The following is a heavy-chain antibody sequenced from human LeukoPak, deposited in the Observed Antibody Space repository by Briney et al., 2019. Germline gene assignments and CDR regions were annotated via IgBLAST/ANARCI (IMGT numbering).Heavy chain of an antibody. D-gene: IGHD2-2*01. CDR3: ARVVEPIVVVPAAMRGVGNWFDP. J-gene: IGHJ5*02. V-gene: IGHV1-2*04. CDR1: GYTFTGYY. CDR2: INPNSGGT. Sequence: GASVKDSCKASGYTFTGYYMHWVRQAPGQGLEWMGWINPNSGGTNYAQKFQGWVTMTRDTSIGTAYMELSRLRSDDTAVYYCARVVEPIVVVPAAMRGVGNWFDPWGQGTPVTVSS.